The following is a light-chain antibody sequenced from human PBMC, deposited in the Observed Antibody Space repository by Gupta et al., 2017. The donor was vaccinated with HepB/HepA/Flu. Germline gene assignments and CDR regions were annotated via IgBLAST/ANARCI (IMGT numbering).Light chain of an antibody. CDR3: LQSYSLPLT. V-gene: IGKV1-39*01. CDR1: QSIGDF. Sequence: DIQMTQSPSSLSASVGDRVTITCRATQSIGDFLNWYQQKPGIAPKLLIFVASRLESGVPSRFSGSGSGTDFTLTISNLHPEDFATYYCLQSYSLPLTFGGGTKVEIK. J-gene: IGKJ4*01. CDR2: VAS.